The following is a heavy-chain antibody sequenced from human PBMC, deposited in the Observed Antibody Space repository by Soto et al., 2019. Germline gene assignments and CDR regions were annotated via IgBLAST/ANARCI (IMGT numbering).Heavy chain of an antibody. Sequence: ASVKVSCKASGYTFTGYYMHWVRQAPGQGLEWMGWINPNSGGTNYAQKFQGWVTMTRDTSISTAYMELGRLRSDDTAVYYCARGRKDIYDSSGYYYLDSRDDAFDIWGQGTMVTVSS. V-gene: IGHV1-2*04. CDR2: INPNSGGT. CDR3: ARGRKDIYDSSGYYYLDSRDDAFDI. J-gene: IGHJ3*02. D-gene: IGHD3-22*01. CDR1: GYTFTGYY.